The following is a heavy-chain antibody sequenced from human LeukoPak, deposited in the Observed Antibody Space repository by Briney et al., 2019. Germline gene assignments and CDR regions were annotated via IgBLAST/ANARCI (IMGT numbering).Heavy chain of an antibody. CDR1: GYIFTDDR. D-gene: IGHD3-10*01. Sequence: ASVKVSCKASGYIFTDDRLHWVRQAPGQGLEWMGRINPKSGDTNYAQQFQGRVTMTSDTSITTAYMEPRTLISDDTAFCFCATEDWRRGSYYDPWGRGTLVTVSS. CDR2: INPKSGDT. V-gene: IGHV1-2*06. J-gene: IGHJ4*02. CDR3: ATEDWRRGSYYDP.